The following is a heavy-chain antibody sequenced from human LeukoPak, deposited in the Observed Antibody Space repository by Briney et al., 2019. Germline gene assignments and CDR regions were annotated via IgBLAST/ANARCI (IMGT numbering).Heavy chain of an antibody. D-gene: IGHD1-26*01. CDR3: ARDTIVGATNFDY. J-gene: IGHJ4*02. CDR1: GYTFTSYG. V-gene: IGHV1-18*01. Sequence: ASVKLSSTASGYTFTSYGISWVRDAPGQGLEWMGWISAYNGNTNYAQKVKGRVTMTTDTSTSTAYMEPRSLRADDTAVYSCARDTIVGATNFDYWGQGTLVTVSS. CDR2: ISAYNGNT.